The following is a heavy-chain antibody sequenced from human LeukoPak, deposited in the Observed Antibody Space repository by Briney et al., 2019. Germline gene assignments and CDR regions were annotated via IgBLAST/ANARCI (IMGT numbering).Heavy chain of an antibody. D-gene: IGHD3-22*01. CDR2: IYHSGST. CDR1: GGSISSSNW. V-gene: IGHV4-4*02. CDR3: ARNYYDSSGYLFDY. J-gene: IGHJ4*02. Sequence: SGTLSLTCAVSGGSISSSNWWSRVRQPPGKGLEWIGEIYHSGSTNYNPSLKSRVTISVDKSKNQFSLKLSSVTAADTAAYYCARNYYDSSGYLFDYWGQGTLVTVSS.